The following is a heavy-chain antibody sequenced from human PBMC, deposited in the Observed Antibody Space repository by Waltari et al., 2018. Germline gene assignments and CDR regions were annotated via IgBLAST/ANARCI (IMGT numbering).Heavy chain of an antibody. CDR3: ASLPGRAAAGFFDY. D-gene: IGHD6-13*01. Sequence: QVHLQESGPGLLKPSETLSLTCAVSGYYLSRGYYWGWIRQPPGKGLEWVWSLYHSGSTYYNPSLKLRVTISVDTAKNQFSLKLSSVTAADTAVDYCASLPGRAAAGFFDYWGQGTLVTVSS. J-gene: IGHJ4*02. V-gene: IGHV4-38-2*01. CDR1: GYYLSRGYY. CDR2: LYHSGST.